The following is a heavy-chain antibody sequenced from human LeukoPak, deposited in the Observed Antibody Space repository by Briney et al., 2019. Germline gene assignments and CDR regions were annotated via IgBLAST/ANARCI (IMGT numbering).Heavy chain of an antibody. J-gene: IGHJ3*02. D-gene: IGHD6-19*01. Sequence: SVKVSCKASGGPFSHFAINWVRQAPGQGLEWMGAIIPIFSKPNYAQKFQGRLKITADESTNTAYMELNSLKSEDTAVYYCAREGSGSGWWRAFDIWGQGTMVIVCS. CDR3: AREGSGSGWWRAFDI. CDR2: IIPIFSKP. V-gene: IGHV1-69*13. CDR1: GGPFSHFA.